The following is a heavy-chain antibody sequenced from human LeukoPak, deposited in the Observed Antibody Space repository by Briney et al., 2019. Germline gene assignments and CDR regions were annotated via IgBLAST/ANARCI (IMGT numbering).Heavy chain of an antibody. D-gene: IGHD5-18*01. CDR2: ISGSGGST. CDR1: GFTFSSYA. Sequence: PGGSLRLSCAASGFTFSSYAMHWVRQAPGKGLEWVSAISGSGGSTYYADSVKGRFTISRDNSKNTLYLQMNSLRAEDTAVYYCAKGERGYSYGYDYWGQGTLVTVSS. CDR3: AKGERGYSYGYDY. J-gene: IGHJ4*02. V-gene: IGHV3-23*01.